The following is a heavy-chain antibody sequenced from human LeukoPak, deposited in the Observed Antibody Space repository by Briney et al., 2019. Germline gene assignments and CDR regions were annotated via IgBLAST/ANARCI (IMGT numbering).Heavy chain of an antibody. CDR3: AKDQMEATTSPY. D-gene: IGHD1-26*01. J-gene: IGHJ4*02. CDR1: GFTFTNYA. CDR2: ISGGGGST. V-gene: IGHV3-23*01. Sequence: GGSLRLSCGASGFTFTNYAMTWVRQAPGKGLEWVSTISGGGGSTYYADSVRGRFTISRDSSKNTLYLQMNSLRAEDTALYYCAKDQMEATTSPYWGQGTLVTVSS.